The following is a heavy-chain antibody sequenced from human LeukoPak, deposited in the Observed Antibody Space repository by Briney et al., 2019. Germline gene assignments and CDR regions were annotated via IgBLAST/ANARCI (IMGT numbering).Heavy chain of an antibody. D-gene: IGHD4-17*01. CDR2: INAGNGNT. J-gene: IGHJ6*02. V-gene: IGHV1-3*01. Sequence: ASVKVSCKASGYTFTSYAMHWVRQAPGQRLEWMGWINAGNGNTKYSQKFQGRVTITRDTSASTAYMELSSLRSEDTAVYYCARDSPVRNGMDVWGRGTLVTVSS. CDR1: GYTFTSYA. CDR3: ARDSPVRNGMDV.